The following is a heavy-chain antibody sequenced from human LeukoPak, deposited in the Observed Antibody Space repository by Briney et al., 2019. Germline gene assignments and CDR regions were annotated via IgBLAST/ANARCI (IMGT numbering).Heavy chain of an antibody. V-gene: IGHV4-59*11. CDR3: ARDLVTVTKGFDI. CDR1: AASFSSHY. Sequence: PSETLSLTCAVSAASFSSHYWTWIRQSPGKGLEWIGYISYIGGTNYNPSLKSRVTISIDTSRNQFSLKLRSVTAADTAVYYCARDLVTVTKGFDIWGQGTMVSVSS. D-gene: IGHD4-17*01. J-gene: IGHJ3*02. CDR2: ISYIGGT.